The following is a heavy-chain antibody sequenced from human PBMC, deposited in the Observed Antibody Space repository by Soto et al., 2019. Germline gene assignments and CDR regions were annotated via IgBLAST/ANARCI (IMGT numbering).Heavy chain of an antibody. J-gene: IGHJ5*02. D-gene: IGHD4-17*01. Sequence: QVHLVESGPGLMKPSETLSLTCTISGGSISPYSWTWIRQSPGKGLEWIGYVSHSGRTFYTPSLKSRLTMSLDTSRSQFSLRLKSVSAADTAVYYCARLLGGYDDYGGWFAPWGQGTLVTVSS. CDR3: ARLLGGYDDYGGWFAP. V-gene: IGHV4-59*01. CDR2: VSHSGRT. CDR1: GGSISPYS.